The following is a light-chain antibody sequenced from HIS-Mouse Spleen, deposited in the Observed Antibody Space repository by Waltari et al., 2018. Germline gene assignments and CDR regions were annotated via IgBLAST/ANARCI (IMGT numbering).Light chain of an antibody. CDR2: DVS. CDR3: CSYAGSYTWV. V-gene: IGLV2-11*01. J-gene: IGLJ3*02. Sequence: QSALTQPRSVSGSPGQSVTISCTGTSSDVGGYNYVSWYQQPPGKAPKLMISDVSKRPSGVPDRCSGSKSGNTASLTISGLQAEDEADYYCCSYAGSYTWVFGGGTKLTVL. CDR1: SSDVGGYNY.